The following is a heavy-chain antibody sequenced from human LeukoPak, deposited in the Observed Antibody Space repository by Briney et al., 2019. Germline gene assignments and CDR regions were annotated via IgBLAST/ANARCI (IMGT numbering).Heavy chain of an antibody. CDR2: IKQDGSEK. Sequence: PGGSLRLSCAAPGFTFSSYWMSWVRQAPGKGLEWVANIKQDGSEKYYVDSVKGRFTISRDNAKNSLYLQMNSLRAEDTAVYYCARVSPYHSVDYWGQGTLVTDSS. D-gene: IGHD3-16*01. CDR3: ARVSPYHSVDY. J-gene: IGHJ4*02. V-gene: IGHV3-7*03. CDR1: GFTFSSYW.